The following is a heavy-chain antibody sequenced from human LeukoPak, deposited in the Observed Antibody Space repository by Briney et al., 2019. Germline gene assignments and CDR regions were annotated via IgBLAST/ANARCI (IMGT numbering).Heavy chain of an antibody. J-gene: IGHJ4*02. D-gene: IGHD3-22*01. CDR1: GYTFTSYY. Sequence: ASVKVSCKASGYTFTSYYMHWVRQAPGQGLEWMGWINPNSGGTNYAQKFQGRVTMTRDTSISTAYMELSRLRSDDTAVYYCARRVGSGYSPFDYWGQGTLVTVSS. CDR2: INPNSGGT. CDR3: ARRVGSGYSPFDY. V-gene: IGHV1-2*02.